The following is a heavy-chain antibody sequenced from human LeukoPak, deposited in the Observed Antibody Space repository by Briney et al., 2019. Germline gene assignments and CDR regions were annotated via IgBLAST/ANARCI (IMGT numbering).Heavy chain of an antibody. D-gene: IGHD6-13*01. V-gene: IGHV4-34*01. CDR1: GGSFSGYY. Sequence: SETVSLTCAVYGGSFSGYYWSWIRQPPGKGLEWIGEINHSGSTNYNPSLKSRVTIPVDTSKNQFSLKLSSVTAADTAVYYCARGYSSSWSTHNWFDPWGQGNLVSVSS. CDR3: ARGYSSSWSTHNWFDP. J-gene: IGHJ5*02. CDR2: INHSGST.